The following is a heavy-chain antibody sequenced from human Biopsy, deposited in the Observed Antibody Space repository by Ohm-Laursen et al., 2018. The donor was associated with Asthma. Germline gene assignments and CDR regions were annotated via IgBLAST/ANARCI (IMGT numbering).Heavy chain of an antibody. V-gene: IGHV4-30-2*01. CDR1: GGSVSTGSYY. Sequence: TLSLTCTVSGGSVSTGSYYRSWIRQPPGKGLEWIGYIYHSGSTYYNPSLKSRVAISVDRSKNQFSLKLSSVTAADTAVYYCARVKDGYNFDYWGQGTLVTVSS. J-gene: IGHJ4*02. CDR3: ARVKDGYNFDY. CDR2: IYHSGST. D-gene: IGHD5-24*01.